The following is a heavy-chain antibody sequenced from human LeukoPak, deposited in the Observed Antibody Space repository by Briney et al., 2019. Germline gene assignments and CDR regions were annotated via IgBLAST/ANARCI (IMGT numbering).Heavy chain of an antibody. CDR1: GLSFSSYE. CDR3: VRGGGRGDYNERYYFDY. CDR2: ISSSGGTI. V-gene: IGHV3-48*03. Sequence: QPGGSLRLSCAASGLSFSSYEMSWVRQAPGKGLEWVSYISSSGGTIFYSDSVKGRFTISRDNAKNSLHLQMNSLRAEDTAVYYCVRGGGRGDYNERYYFDYWGQGTLVTVSS. J-gene: IGHJ4*02. D-gene: IGHD3-22*01.